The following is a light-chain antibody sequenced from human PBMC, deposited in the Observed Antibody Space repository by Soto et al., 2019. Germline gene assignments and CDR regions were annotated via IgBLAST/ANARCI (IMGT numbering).Light chain of an antibody. V-gene: IGLV2-14*01. Sequence: QSALTQPASVSGSPGQSITISCTGTSSDVGNYNYVSWYQQYPRRVPKLLIYMVSNRPSGVSNRFSGSKSGNTASLTISGLQAEDEADYFCTSPTPGSLYVFGTGTKVTVL. CDR2: MVS. CDR3: TSPTPGSLYV. J-gene: IGLJ1*01. CDR1: SSDVGNYNY.